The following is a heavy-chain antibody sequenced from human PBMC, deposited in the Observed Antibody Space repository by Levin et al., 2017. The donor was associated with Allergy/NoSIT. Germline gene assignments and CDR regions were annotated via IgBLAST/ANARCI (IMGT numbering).Heavy chain of an antibody. CDR3: ARDSSYSSSRSH. Sequence: GESLKISCAASGFTVSSHYMSWVRQAPGKGLEWVSVIYSGGSTDYADSVKGRFTISRDNSKNTLYLQMNSLRAEDTAVYYCARDSSYSSSRSHWGQGTLVTVSS. J-gene: IGHJ4*02. CDR2: IYSGGST. CDR1: GFTVSSHY. D-gene: IGHD6-13*01. V-gene: IGHV3-53*01.